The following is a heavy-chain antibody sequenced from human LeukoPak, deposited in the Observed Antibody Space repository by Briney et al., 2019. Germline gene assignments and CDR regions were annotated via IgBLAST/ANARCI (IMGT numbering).Heavy chain of an antibody. Sequence: SETLSLTCAVYGGSFSGYYWSWIRQPPGKGLEWIGEINHSGSTNYNPSLKSRVTISVDTSKNQFSLKLSSVTAADTAVYYCARVRDYGTFDYWGQGTLVTVSS. CDR3: ARVRDYGTFDY. V-gene: IGHV4-34*01. CDR1: GGSFSGYY. CDR2: INHSGST. D-gene: IGHD4/OR15-4a*01. J-gene: IGHJ4*02.